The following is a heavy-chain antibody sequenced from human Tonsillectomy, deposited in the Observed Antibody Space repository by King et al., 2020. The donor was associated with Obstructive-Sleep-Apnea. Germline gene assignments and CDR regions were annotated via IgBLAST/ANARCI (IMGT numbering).Heavy chain of an antibody. CDR3: TTAYSAGWCFDY. CDR2: VKSKIDGGTT. D-gene: IGHD6-19*01. CDR1: GLIFTKAL. V-gene: IGHV3-15*01. J-gene: IGHJ4*02. Sequence: VQLVESGGGFIKSGGSLSLSCAASGLIFTKALMIWVRQVPGKGLEWVGRVKSKIDGGTTDYAAPVKGRFSISRDDSKNTLYLEMNSLKTEDTAVYYCTTAYSAGWCFDYWGQGALVTVSS.